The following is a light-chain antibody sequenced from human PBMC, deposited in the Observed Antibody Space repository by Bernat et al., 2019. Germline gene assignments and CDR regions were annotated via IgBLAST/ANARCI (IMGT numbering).Light chain of an antibody. J-gene: IGLJ2*01. V-gene: IGLV3-19*01. CDR3: NSRDSSGNPVV. CDR1: SLRSYY. CDR2: GKN. Sequence: SSELTQDPAVSVALGQTVRITCQGDSLRSYYASWYQQKPGQAPVLVIYGKNNRPSGIPDRFSGSSSGNTASLTITGAQAEVEADYYCNSRDSSGNPVVFGGGTKLTVL.